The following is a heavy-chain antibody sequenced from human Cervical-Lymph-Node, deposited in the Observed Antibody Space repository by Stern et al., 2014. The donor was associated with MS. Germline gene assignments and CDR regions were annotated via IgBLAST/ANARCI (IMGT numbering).Heavy chain of an antibody. CDR2: INPSGGST. D-gene: IGHD3-16*01. CDR1: GYTFTSYY. CDR3: ARNRGADYDYVWGSYSWFDP. J-gene: IGHJ5*02. Sequence: QVQLVESGAEVKKPGASVKVSCKASGYTFTSYYMHWVRQAPGQGLEWMGIINPSGGSTSYAQKFQGRVTMTRDTSTSTVHMELSSLRSEDTAVYYCARNRGADYDYVWGSYSWFDPWGQGTLVTVSS. V-gene: IGHV1-46*01.